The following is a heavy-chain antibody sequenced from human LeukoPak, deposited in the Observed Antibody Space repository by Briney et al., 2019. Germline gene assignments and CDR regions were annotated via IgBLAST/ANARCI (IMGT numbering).Heavy chain of an antibody. V-gene: IGHV3-21*01. J-gene: IGHJ4*02. CDR3: AIRGSPMVRNY. CDR1: GFIFNGYT. CDR2: ISSSSSYI. D-gene: IGHD3-10*01. Sequence: GGSLRLSCEASGFIFNGYTMNWVRQAPGKGLEWVSSISSSSSYIYYADSVKGRFTISIDNAKNSLYLQMNSLRAEDTAVYYCAIRGSPMVRNYWGQGTLVTVSS.